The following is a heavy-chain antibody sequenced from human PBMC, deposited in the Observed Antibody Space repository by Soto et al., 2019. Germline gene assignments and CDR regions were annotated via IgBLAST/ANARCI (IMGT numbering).Heavy chain of an antibody. Sequence: PGGSLRLSCAASGFLFRNYAMHWVRQAPGKGLEWVAIISYDGKNMYYADSVKGRFTISRDNSKNTVFLQMSSLKIEDTALYYCARNDYGAYYFGYWGQGTPVTVSS. V-gene: IGHV3-30*04. J-gene: IGHJ4*02. CDR3: ARNDYGAYYFGY. D-gene: IGHD4-17*01. CDR1: GFLFRNYA. CDR2: ISYDGKNM.